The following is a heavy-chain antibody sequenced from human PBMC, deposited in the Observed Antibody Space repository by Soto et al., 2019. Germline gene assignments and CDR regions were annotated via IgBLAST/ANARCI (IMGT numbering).Heavy chain of an antibody. J-gene: IGHJ4*02. CDR2: IYWNDDK. CDR3: AHSPGYSPHFWFDY. CDR1: GFSLSTSGVG. V-gene: IGHV2-5*01. D-gene: IGHD5-12*01. Sequence: SGPTLVKPTQTLTLTCTFSGFSLSTSGVGVGWIRQPPGKALEWLGLIYWNDDKRYSPSLKSRLTINKDTSKNQVVLTMTNIDPVDTATYYCAHSPGYSPHFWFDYWGQGTLVTVSS.